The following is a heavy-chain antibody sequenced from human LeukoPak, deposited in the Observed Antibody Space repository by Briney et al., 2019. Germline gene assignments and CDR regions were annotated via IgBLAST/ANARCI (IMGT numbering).Heavy chain of an antibody. Sequence: GRSLRLSCAASGFTFDDYAMHWVRQAPGKGLEWVPGISWNSGSIGYADSVKGRFTISRDNAKNSLYLQMNSLRAEDTALYYCAKLDSCGLQLTGYFDYWGQGTLVTVSS. CDR2: ISWNSGSI. CDR3: AKLDSCGLQLTGYFDY. CDR1: GFTFDDYA. D-gene: IGHD6-19*01. V-gene: IGHV3-9*01. J-gene: IGHJ4*02.